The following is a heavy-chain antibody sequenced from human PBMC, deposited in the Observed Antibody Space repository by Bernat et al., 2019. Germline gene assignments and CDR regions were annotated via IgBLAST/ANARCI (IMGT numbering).Heavy chain of an antibody. CDR2: IYYSGST. CDR1: GGSISSYY. D-gene: IGHD6-6*01. V-gene: IGHV4-59*01. Sequence: QVQLQESGPGLVKPSETLSLTCTVPGGSISSYYWSWIRQPPGKGLEWIGYIYYSGSTNYNPSLKSRVTISVDTSKNQFSLKLSSVTAADTAVYYCARYAAARPYYYYYYYMDVWGKGTTVTVSS. J-gene: IGHJ6*03. CDR3: ARYAAARPYYYYYYYMDV.